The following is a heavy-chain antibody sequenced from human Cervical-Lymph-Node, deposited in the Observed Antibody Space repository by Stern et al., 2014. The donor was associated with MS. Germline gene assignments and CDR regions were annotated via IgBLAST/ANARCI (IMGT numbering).Heavy chain of an antibody. V-gene: IGHV3-23*04. CDR2: IGGIGPNT. CDR3: ATLANPGSP. D-gene: IGHD3-10*01. CDR1: GFGFSTYT. Sequence: VQLVESGGGLVQPGGSLRLTCAASGFGFSTYTMNWVRQAPGKGLELASGIGGIGPNTYYAVSVKGRFTISRDNSKNTLYLQMNSLRVEDTAVYFCATLANPGSPWGQGTLVTVSS. J-gene: IGHJ5*02.